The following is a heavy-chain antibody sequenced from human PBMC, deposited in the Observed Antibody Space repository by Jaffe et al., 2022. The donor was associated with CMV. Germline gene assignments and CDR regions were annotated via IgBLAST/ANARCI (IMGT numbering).Heavy chain of an antibody. D-gene: IGHD2-21*01. Sequence: EVQLVESGGALVQPGWSLTLSCAASGFTFNDYAMHWVRQSPGKGLEWVASVSWNSKTKAYVDSVKGRFTISRDNAKNSVYLEMNSLRREDTALYFCAGEPHNVATSGLEYWGQGTLVTVSS. CDR1: GFTFNDYA. V-gene: IGHV3-9*01. J-gene: IGHJ4*02. CDR2: VSWNSKTK. CDR3: AGEPHNVATSGLEY.